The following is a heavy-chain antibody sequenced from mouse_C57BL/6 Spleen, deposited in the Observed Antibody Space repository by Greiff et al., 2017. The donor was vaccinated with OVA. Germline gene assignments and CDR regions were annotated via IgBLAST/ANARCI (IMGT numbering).Heavy chain of an antibody. CDR3: ARTTYGREDYYFDY. CDR2: IYIGNGYT. Sequence: DVKLQESGAELVRPGSSVKMSCKTSGYTFTSYGINWVKQRPGQGLEWIGYIYIGNGYTEYNEKFKGKATLTSDTSSSTAYMQLSSLTSEDSAIYFCARTTYGREDYYFDYWGQGTTLTVSS. D-gene: IGHD1-1*02. V-gene: IGHV1-58*01. CDR1: GYTFTSYG. J-gene: IGHJ2*01.